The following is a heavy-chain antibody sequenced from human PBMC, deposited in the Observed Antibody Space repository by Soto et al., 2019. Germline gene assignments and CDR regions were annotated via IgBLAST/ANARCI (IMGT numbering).Heavy chain of an antibody. V-gene: IGHV5-51*01. J-gene: IGHJ6*02. CDR1: GYSFIIYW. CDR3: ARLGFEYDTLTAYYNVHHYYGLDV. D-gene: IGHD3-9*01. Sequence: PGESLKISCKGSGYSFIIYWISWVRQMPGKGLEWMGVIYPGDSDTRYSPSFQGQVTISADKSISTAYLRWSSLKASDTAMYYCARLGFEYDTLTAYYNVHHYYGLDVWGQGTSVTV. CDR2: IYPGDSDT.